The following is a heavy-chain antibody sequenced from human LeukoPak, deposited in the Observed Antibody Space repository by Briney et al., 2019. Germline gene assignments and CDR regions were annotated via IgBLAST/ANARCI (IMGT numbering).Heavy chain of an antibody. V-gene: IGHV4-39*07. Sequence: SETLSLTCTVSGGSIRSSYYYWGWIRQPPGKGLEWIGEINHSGSTNYNPSLKSRVTISVDTSKNQFSLKLSSVTAADTAVYYCARLGLAAADDYWGQGTLVTVSS. CDR2: INHSGST. D-gene: IGHD6-13*01. CDR3: ARLGLAAADDY. J-gene: IGHJ4*02. CDR1: GGSIRSSYYY.